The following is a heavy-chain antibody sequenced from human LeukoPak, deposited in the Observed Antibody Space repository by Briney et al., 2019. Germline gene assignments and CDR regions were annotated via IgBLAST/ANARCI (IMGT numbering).Heavy chain of an antibody. CDR2: INPNSGGT. D-gene: IGHD3-16*02. CDR1: GYTFTGYY. CDR3: ARDGQYYDYVWGSYRYNWFDP. Sequence: ASVKVSCKASGYTFTGYYMHWVRQAPGQGLEWVGWINPNSGGTNYAQKFRGRVTMTRDTSISTAYMELSRLRSDDTAVYYCARDGQYYDYVWGSYRYNWFDPWGQGTLVTVSS. V-gene: IGHV1-2*02. J-gene: IGHJ5*02.